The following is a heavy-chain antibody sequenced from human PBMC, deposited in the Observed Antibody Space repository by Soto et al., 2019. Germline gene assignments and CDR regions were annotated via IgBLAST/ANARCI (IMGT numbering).Heavy chain of an antibody. CDR2: IYHSGST. J-gene: IGHJ6*02. V-gene: IGHV4-4*02. D-gene: IGHD3-10*01. CDR1: GGSISSSNW. Sequence: QVQLQESGPGLVKPSGTLSLTCAVSGGSISSSNWWSWVRQPPGKGLEWIGEIYHSGSTNYNPSLKSRVTISVDKSKNQCSLKLSSVTAADTAVYYCARSDVWFGEGDYYYYGMDVWGQGTTVTVSS. CDR3: ARSDVWFGEGDYYYYGMDV.